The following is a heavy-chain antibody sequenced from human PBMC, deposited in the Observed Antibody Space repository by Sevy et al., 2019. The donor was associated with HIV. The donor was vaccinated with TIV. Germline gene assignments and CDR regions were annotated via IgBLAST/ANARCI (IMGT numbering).Heavy chain of an antibody. Sequence: GGSLRLSCAASGFTFDDYAMHWVRQAPGKGLEWVSGISWNSGSIGYADSVKGRFTISRDNAKNSLYLQMNSLRAEDTALYYCAAIAAAGDFDYWGQGTLVTVSS. CDR3: AAIAAAGDFDY. V-gene: IGHV3-9*01. CDR2: ISWNSGSI. J-gene: IGHJ4*02. D-gene: IGHD6-13*01. CDR1: GFTFDDYA.